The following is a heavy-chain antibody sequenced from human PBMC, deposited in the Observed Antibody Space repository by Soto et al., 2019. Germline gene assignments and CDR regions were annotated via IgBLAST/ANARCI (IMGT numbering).Heavy chain of an antibody. CDR3: AIEHVVVVPPVGWFDP. V-gene: IGHV4-38-2*02. CDR2: MFHRGST. CDR1: GYFISSGYY. Sequence: SETLSLTCAVSGYFISSGYYWGWIRQPPGKGLEWIGSMFHRGSTHYNPSLKSRVTISVDTSKNHFSLRLSSVTASDTAAYYCAIEHVVVVPPVGWFDPWGQGTLVTVSS. J-gene: IGHJ5*02. D-gene: IGHD2-2*01.